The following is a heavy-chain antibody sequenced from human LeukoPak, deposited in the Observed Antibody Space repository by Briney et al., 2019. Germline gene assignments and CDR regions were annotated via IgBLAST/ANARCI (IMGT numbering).Heavy chain of an antibody. CDR1: GFTFSSYG. Sequence: GGSLRLSCAASGFTFSSYGMTWVRQAPGKGLEWVSGISGSGDNTWYADSVKGRFTISRDNSKNTLYLQMNSLRAEDTAVYYCARDLCGGDCYFAAFDIWGQGTMVTVSS. D-gene: IGHD2-21*02. J-gene: IGHJ3*02. V-gene: IGHV3-23*01. CDR3: ARDLCGGDCYFAAFDI. CDR2: ISGSGDNT.